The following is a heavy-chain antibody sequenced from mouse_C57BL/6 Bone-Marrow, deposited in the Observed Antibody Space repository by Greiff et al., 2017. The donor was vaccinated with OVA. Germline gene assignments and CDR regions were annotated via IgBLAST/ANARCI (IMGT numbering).Heavy chain of an antibody. CDR1: GYTFTDHT. V-gene: IGHV1-78*01. Sequence: VQLQQSDAELVKPGASVKISCKVSGYTFTDHTIHWMKQRPEQGLEWIGYIYPRDGSTKYNEKFKGKATLTADKSSSTAYMQLNSLTSEDSAVYFCARGGLLRLGDYWYFDGWGTGTTVTVSS. D-gene: IGHD1-2*01. CDR2: IYPRDGST. J-gene: IGHJ1*03. CDR3: ARGGLLRLGDYWYFDG.